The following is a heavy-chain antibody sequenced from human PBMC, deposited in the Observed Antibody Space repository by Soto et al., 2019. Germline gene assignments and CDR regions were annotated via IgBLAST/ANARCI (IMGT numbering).Heavy chain of an antibody. CDR3: ARDPSPYKSAWSGIDF. Sequence: GGSLRLSCAASGFMFSAYSMLWVRQAPGKGLEWVAAISYDGTNKYYADSIKGRFTISRDNSANTLFLQVNSLRREDTAMYYCARDPSPYKSAWSGIDFGGHGSRVTVSS. CDR1: GFMFSAYS. V-gene: IGHV3-30*04. CDR2: ISYDGTNK. J-gene: IGHJ4*01. D-gene: IGHD6-19*01.